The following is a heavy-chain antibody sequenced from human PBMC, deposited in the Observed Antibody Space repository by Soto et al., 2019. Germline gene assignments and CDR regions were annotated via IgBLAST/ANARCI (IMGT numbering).Heavy chain of an antibody. CDR1: GFTFSSYA. Sequence: GGSLRLSCAASGFTFSSYAMSWVRQAPGKGLEWVSAISGSGGSTYYADSVKGRFTISRDNSKNTLYLQMNSLRAEDTAVYYCAKDGCSSGWGGYSDAFDIWGQGTMVTVSS. V-gene: IGHV3-23*01. CDR3: AKDGCSSGWGGYSDAFDI. J-gene: IGHJ3*02. CDR2: ISGSGGST. D-gene: IGHD6-19*01.